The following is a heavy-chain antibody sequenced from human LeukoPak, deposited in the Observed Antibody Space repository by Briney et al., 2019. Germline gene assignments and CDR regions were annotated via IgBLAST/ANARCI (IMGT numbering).Heavy chain of an antibody. Sequence: GGSLKLSCAASGFAFSGSAMHWVRQASGKGLEWVGRIRSKANRYATAYAASVKGRFTISRDDSKNTAYLQMNSLKTEDTAVYYCTRHGYSGYDVDYWGQGTLVTVSS. CDR1: GFAFSGSA. CDR2: IRSKANRYAT. CDR3: TRHGYSGYDVDY. D-gene: IGHD5-12*01. J-gene: IGHJ4*02. V-gene: IGHV3-73*01.